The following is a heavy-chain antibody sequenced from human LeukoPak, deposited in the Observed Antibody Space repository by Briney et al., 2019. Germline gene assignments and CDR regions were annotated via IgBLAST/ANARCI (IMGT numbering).Heavy chain of an antibody. CDR1: GGTFGSYA. D-gene: IGHD3-22*01. Sequence: VASVMVSCKASGGTFGSYAISWVRQAPGQGLEWMGRIIPILGIANYAQKFQGRVTITADKSTSTAYMELSSLRSEDTAVYYCARGPSSITMIVGPARPYGMDVWGQGTTVTVSS. CDR3: ARGPSSITMIVGPARPYGMDV. CDR2: IIPILGIA. V-gene: IGHV1-69*04. J-gene: IGHJ6*02.